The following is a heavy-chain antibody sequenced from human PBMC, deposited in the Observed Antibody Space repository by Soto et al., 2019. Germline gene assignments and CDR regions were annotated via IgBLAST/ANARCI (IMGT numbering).Heavy chain of an antibody. CDR1: GFTFSSYA. Sequence: LRLSCAASGFTFSSYAMSWVRQAPGKGLEWVSAISGSGGSTYYADSVKGRFTISRDNSKNTLYLQMNSLRAEDTAVYYCAKCKALVIAVAPVDYWGQGTLVTVSS. CDR2: ISGSGGST. CDR3: AKCKALVIAVAPVDY. V-gene: IGHV3-23*01. J-gene: IGHJ4*02. D-gene: IGHD6-19*01.